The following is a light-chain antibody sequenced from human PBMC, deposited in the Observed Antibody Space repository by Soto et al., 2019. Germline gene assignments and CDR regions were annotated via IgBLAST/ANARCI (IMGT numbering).Light chain of an antibody. Sequence: DIQMTQSPSSVSASVGDSVTIXXRASQDVGKWLAWYQQKPGKAPTLXIHGASSLQSGVPPRYSGSGYGTGFTLTISSLQPEDFATYYCQQANSFPITFGQGTRLEI. J-gene: IGKJ5*01. CDR1: QDVGKW. V-gene: IGKV1-12*01. CDR2: GAS. CDR3: QQANSFPIT.